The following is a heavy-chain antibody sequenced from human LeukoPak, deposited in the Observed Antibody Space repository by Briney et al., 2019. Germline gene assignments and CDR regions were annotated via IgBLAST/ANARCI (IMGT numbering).Heavy chain of an antibody. CDR2: ISYSGST. J-gene: IGHJ4*02. CDR3: ARYIWGSYPTFEDY. CDR1: GGSISTYY. V-gene: IGHV4-59*01. D-gene: IGHD3-16*02. Sequence: SSETLSLTCTVSGGSISTYYWSWIRQPPGKGLEWIGYISYSGSTNYNPSLKSRGTISVDTSKNQFSLKLNSVTAADTAVYYCARYIWGSYPTFEDYWGQGSLVTVSS.